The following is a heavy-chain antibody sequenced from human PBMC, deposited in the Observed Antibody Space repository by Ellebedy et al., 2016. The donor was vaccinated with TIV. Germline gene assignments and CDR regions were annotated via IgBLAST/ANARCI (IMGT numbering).Heavy chain of an antibody. Sequence: SVKVSXKASGGTFSSYAISWVRQTPGQGLEWMGGIIPIFGTANYAQKFQGRVTITADESTSTAYMELSSLRSEDTAVYYCASTANYYYYMDVWGKGTTVTVSS. V-gene: IGHV1-69*13. CDR3: ASTANYYYYMDV. J-gene: IGHJ6*03. CDR1: GGTFSSYA. CDR2: IIPIFGTA. D-gene: IGHD5-18*01.